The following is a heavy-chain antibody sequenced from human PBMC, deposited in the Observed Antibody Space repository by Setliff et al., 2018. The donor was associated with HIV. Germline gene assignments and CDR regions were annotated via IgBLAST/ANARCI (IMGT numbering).Heavy chain of an antibody. CDR2: IYTSGST. J-gene: IGHJ2*01. V-gene: IGHV4-61*02. CDR1: GGSISGGSYY. D-gene: IGHD5-18*01. CDR3: ARGGSYGSSYWYFDL. Sequence: SETLSLTCTVSGGSISGGSYYWGWIRLPAGKGLEWIGRIYTSGSTNYNPSLKSRVTISVDTSKNQFSLKLNSVTAADTAVYYCARGGSYGSSYWYFDLWGRGTLVTVSS.